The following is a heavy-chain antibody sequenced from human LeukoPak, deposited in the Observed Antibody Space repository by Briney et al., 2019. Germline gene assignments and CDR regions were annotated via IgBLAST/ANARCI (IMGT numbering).Heavy chain of an antibody. J-gene: IGHJ3*02. CDR3: ARDRLGYSYGWPGGPPFDI. Sequence: ASVKVSCKASGYMFTSYGISWVRQAPGQGLEWMGWISAYNGNTNYAQKLQGRVTMTTDTSTSTAYMELRSLRSDDTAVYYCARDRLGYSYGWPGGPPFDIWGQGTMVTVSS. CDR1: GYMFTSYG. CDR2: ISAYNGNT. V-gene: IGHV1-18*01. D-gene: IGHD5-18*01.